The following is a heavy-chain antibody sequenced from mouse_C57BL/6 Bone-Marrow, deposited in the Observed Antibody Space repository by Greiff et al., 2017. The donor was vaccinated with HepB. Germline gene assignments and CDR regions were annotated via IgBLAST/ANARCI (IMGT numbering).Heavy chain of an antibody. Sequence: VQLQQSGAELVRPGASVTLSCKASGYTFTDYEMHWVKQTPVHGLEWIGAIDPETGGTAYNQKFKGKAILTADKSSSTAYMELRSLTSEDSAVYYCTRSHYYGSSYNAYWGQGTLVTVSA. J-gene: IGHJ3*01. CDR1: GYTFTDYE. D-gene: IGHD1-1*01. CDR2: IDPETGGT. V-gene: IGHV1-15*01. CDR3: TRSHYYGSSYNAY.